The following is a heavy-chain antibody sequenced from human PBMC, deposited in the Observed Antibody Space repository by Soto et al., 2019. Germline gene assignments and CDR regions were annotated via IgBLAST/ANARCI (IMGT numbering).Heavy chain of an antibody. CDR3: AGVGYSSNWPLLFSWFDP. CDR2: IFSDGST. D-gene: IGHD6-13*01. J-gene: IGHJ5*02. Sequence: EVQVVESGGGLVQPGGSLRLSCAASGFSVSSNYMTWVRQAPGKGLEWVSVIFSDGSTYYADSVKGRFTISRHNSKNTLYLQVNSLRAEDTAVYYCAGVGYSSNWPLLFSWFDPWGQGTLVTVSS. CDR1: GFSVSSNY. V-gene: IGHV3-53*04.